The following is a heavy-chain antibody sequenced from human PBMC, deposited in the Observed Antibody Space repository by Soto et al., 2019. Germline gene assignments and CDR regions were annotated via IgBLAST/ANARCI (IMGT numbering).Heavy chain of an antibody. V-gene: IGHV3-74*01. CDR2: INSDGSST. J-gene: IGHJ4*02. CDR1: GFTFSSYW. Sequence: EVQLVESGGGLVQPGGSLRLSCAASGFTFSSYWMHWIRQAPGKGLVWVSRINSDGSSTSYADSVKGRFTISRDNAKNTLYLQMNSLRAEDTAVYYCARDEAAQYYFDYWGQGTLVTVSS. CDR3: ARDEAAQYYFDY. D-gene: IGHD6-13*01.